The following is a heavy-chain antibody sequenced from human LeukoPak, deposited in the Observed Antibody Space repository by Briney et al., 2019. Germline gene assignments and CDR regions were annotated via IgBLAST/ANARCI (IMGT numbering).Heavy chain of an antibody. J-gene: IGHJ4*02. V-gene: IGHV1-2*06. Sequence: GASVKVSCKASGYTFTCYYMHWMRQAPGPGLDWMGRINPNSGGTNYAQKFQGRVTMTRDTSISTAYMELSRLRSDDTAVYYCARDYCSSTSCLFDYWGQGALVTVSS. CDR1: GYTFTCYY. D-gene: IGHD2-2*01. CDR2: INPNSGGT. CDR3: ARDYCSSTSCLFDY.